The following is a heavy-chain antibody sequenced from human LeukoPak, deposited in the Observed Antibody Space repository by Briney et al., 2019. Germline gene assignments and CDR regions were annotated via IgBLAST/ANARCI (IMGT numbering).Heavy chain of an antibody. CDR2: INPNSGGT. D-gene: IGHD6-13*01. V-gene: IGHV1-2*02. Sequence: ASVKVSCKASGYTFTGYCMHWVRQAPGQGLEWMGWINPNSGGTNYAQKFQGRVTMTRDTSISTAYMELSRLRSDDTAVYYCARFRIAGAKNYYGMDVWGQGTTVTVSS. CDR1: GYTFTGYC. J-gene: IGHJ6*02. CDR3: ARFRIAGAKNYYGMDV.